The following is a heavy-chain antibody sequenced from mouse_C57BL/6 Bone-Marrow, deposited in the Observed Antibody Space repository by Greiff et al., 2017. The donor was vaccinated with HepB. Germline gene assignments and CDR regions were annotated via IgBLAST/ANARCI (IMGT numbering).Heavy chain of an antibody. CDR2: ISSGSSTI. J-gene: IGHJ3*01. CDR3: ASITTVEGPWFAY. D-gene: IGHD1-1*01. Sequence: EVQVVESGGGLVKPGGSLKLSCAASGFTFSDYGMHWVRQAPEKGLEWVAYISSGSSTIYYADTVKGRFTISRDNAKNTLFLQMTSLRSEDTAMYYCASITTVEGPWFAYWGQGTLVTVSA. CDR1: GFTFSDYG. V-gene: IGHV5-17*01.